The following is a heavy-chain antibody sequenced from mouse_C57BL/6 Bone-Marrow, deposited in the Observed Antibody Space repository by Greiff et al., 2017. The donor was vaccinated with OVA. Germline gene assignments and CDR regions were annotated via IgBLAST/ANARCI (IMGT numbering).Heavy chain of an antibody. D-gene: IGHD2-10*01. CDR3: ASLLCYAMDY. J-gene: IGHJ4*01. V-gene: IGHV1-81*01. CDR1: GYTFTSYG. Sequence: QVHVKQSGAELARPGASVKLSCKASGYTFTSYGISWVKQRTGQGLEWIGEIYPRSGNTYYNEKFKGKATLTADKSSSTAYMELRSLTSEDSAVYFCASLLCYAMDYWGQGTSVTVSS. CDR2: IYPRSGNT.